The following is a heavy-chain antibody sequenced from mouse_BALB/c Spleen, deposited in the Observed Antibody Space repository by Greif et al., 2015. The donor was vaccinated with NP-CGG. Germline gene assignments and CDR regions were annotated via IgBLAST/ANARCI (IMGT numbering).Heavy chain of an antibody. Sequence: EVKLVESGGGLVEPGGSLKPSCAASGFAFSSYDMSWVRQTPEKRLEWVAYISSGGGSTYYPDTVKGRFTISRDNAKNTLYLQMSSLKSEDTAMYYCARPPDYYGSYAMDYWGQGTSVTVSS. CDR1: GFAFSSYD. CDR2: ISSGGGST. D-gene: IGHD1-1*01. CDR3: ARPPDYYGSYAMDY. J-gene: IGHJ4*01. V-gene: IGHV5-12-1*01.